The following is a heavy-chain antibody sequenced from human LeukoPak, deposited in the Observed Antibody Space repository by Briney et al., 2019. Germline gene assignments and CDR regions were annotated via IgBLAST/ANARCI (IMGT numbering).Heavy chain of an antibody. CDR3: AKDSWAYTYSGTSFDP. Sequence: GGSLRLSCAASEFTFSISAMNWVRQAPGKGLEWVSGLPAFGATTYYADSVKGRFTISRDNSGNMLYLQMNSLTAEDTAVYYCAKDSWAYTYSGTSFDPWGQGTLVTVSS. J-gene: IGHJ5*02. V-gene: IGHV3-23*01. D-gene: IGHD3-10*01. CDR2: LPAFGATT. CDR1: EFTFSISA.